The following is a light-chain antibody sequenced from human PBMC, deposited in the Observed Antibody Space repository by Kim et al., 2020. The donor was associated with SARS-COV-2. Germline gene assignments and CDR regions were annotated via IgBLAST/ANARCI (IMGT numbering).Light chain of an antibody. J-gene: IGKJ4*01. CDR3: QRYGDAPLT. V-gene: IGKV1-27*01. Sequence: ASVGDTVTMTCRASQDIGNHLGRYQQKPGTVPELLIYEASTLQSGIPSRFIGRGSGTDFTLTISSLQPEDVATYYCQRYGDAPLTFGGGTKVDIK. CDR2: EAS. CDR1: QDIGNH.